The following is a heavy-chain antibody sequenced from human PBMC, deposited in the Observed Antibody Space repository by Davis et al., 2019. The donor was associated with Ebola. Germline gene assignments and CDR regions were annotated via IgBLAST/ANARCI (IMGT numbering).Heavy chain of an antibody. D-gene: IGHD6-19*01. CDR3: ARGGSSGWYRNWYFDL. V-gene: IGHV1-2*02. J-gene: IGHJ2*01. CDR2: INPNSGGT. CDR1: GYTFTGYY. Sequence: ASVKVSCKASGYTFTGYYMHWVRQAPGQGLEWMGWINPNSGGTNYAQKLQGRVTMTTDTSTSTAYMELRSLRSDDTAVYYCARGGSSGWYRNWYFDLWGRGTLVTVSS.